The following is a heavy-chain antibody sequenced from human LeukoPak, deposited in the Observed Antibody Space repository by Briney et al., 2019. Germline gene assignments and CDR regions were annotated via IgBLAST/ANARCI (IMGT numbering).Heavy chain of an antibody. J-gene: IGHJ4*02. V-gene: IGHV1-18*01. CDR1: GYTFTSYG. CDR3: ARDRSDCSGGSCYSNYFDY. Sequence: ASVKVSCKASGYTFTSYGISWVRQAPGQGLEWMGWISAYNGNTNYAQKLQGRVTMTTDTSTSTAYMELRGLRSDDTAVYYCARDRSDCSGGSCYSNYFDYWDQGTLVTVSS. D-gene: IGHD2-15*01. CDR2: ISAYNGNT.